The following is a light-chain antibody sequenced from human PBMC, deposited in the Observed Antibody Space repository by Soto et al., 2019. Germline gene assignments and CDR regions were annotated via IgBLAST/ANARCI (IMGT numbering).Light chain of an antibody. J-gene: IGKJ4*01. V-gene: IGKV3D-20*02. CDR1: QSVISTN. CDR3: QQRSSWPSLT. Sequence: DIVLTQSPGTLSLSPGERATLSCRASQSVISTNLAWYQQKPGQPPSLLIYGASTRATGIPARFSGSGSGTEFTLTISSLQSEDFAVYYCQQRSSWPSLTFGGGTKVDIK. CDR2: GAS.